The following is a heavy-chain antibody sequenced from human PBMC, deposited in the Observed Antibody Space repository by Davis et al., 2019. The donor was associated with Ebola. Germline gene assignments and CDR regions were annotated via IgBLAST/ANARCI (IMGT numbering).Heavy chain of an antibody. Sequence: SETLSLTCAVYGGSFSGYYWSWIRQPPGKGLEWIGEINHSGSTNYNPSLKSRVTISVDTSKNQFSLKLSSVTAADTAVYYCARVGRVYCTGGVCPLWFRELPFDYWGQGTLVTVSS. V-gene: IGHV4-34*01. CDR2: INHSGST. D-gene: IGHD2-8*02. J-gene: IGHJ4*02. CDR3: ARVGRVYCTGGVCPLWFRELPFDY. CDR1: GGSFSGYY.